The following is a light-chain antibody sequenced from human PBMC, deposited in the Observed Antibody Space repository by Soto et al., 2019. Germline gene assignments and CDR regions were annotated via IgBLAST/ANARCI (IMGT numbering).Light chain of an antibody. CDR1: QSGTSSY. Sequence: EIVLTQSPGTLSLSPGERATLSCRASQSGTSSYLAWYHQKPGQAPRLLIYDASNRATGIPDRFSGSGSGTDFTLTIIRLEPEEFAVSYSQQYRRSPSTFGQRTKLESK. V-gene: IGKV3-20*01. CDR2: DAS. J-gene: IGKJ1*01. CDR3: QQYRRSPST.